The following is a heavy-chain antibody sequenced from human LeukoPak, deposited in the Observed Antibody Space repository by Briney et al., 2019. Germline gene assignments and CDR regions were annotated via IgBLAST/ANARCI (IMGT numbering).Heavy chain of an antibody. Sequence: PGGSLRLSCAASGFTFNLYGMNWVRQAPGKGLEWVSVISGIGDIYYADSVKGRVTISRDNSQNMVYLQINSLRAEDTAVYFCAKAMAGGYNYGPFDNWGLGALVTVSS. D-gene: IGHD5-18*01. CDR3: AKAMAGGYNYGPFDN. CDR1: GFTFNLYG. J-gene: IGHJ4*02. CDR2: ISGIGDI. V-gene: IGHV3-23*01.